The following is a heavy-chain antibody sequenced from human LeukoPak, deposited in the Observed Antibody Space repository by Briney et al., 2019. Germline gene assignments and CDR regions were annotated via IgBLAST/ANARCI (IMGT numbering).Heavy chain of an antibody. J-gene: IGHJ4*02. CDR1: GGSFSGYY. CDR2: INHSGST. CDR3: ARGEYGDYDY. Sequence: KPSETLSLTCAVYGGSFSGYYWSWIRQPPREGLEWIGEINHSGSTNYNPSLKSRVTISVDTSKNQFSLKLSSVTAADTAVYYCARGEYGDYDYWGQGTLVTVSS. V-gene: IGHV4-34*01. D-gene: IGHD4-17*01.